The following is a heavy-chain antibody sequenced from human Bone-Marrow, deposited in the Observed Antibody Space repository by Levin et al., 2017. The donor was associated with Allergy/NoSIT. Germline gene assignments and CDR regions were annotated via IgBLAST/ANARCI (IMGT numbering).Heavy chain of an antibody. Sequence: PSETLSLTCTVSGDSISSAAYYWTWLRLHPEKGLEWTGCIHSSGATYYNPSLKSRLTISADTSKNQFSLKMTSGTAADTAVYYCARARGYNYGLFDYWGQGTRVTVSS. CDR3: ARARGYNYGLFDY. D-gene: IGHD5-18*01. CDR2: IHSSGAT. CDR1: GDSISSAAYY. J-gene: IGHJ4*02. V-gene: IGHV4-31*03.